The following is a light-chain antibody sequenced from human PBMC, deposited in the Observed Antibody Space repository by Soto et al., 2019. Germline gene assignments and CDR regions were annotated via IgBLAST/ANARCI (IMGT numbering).Light chain of an antibody. Sequence: DIQMTQSPSPLSASIGDRVTITCRASQSIDNWLAWYQQKPGKAPQLLIYDASRVKTGVPSRFTASGSGTEFTLTINTLQADDYETSFCQQYNGYPYTFGPGTKVDIK. V-gene: IGKV1-5*01. CDR1: QSIDNW. CDR3: QQYNGYPYT. J-gene: IGKJ2*01. CDR2: DAS.